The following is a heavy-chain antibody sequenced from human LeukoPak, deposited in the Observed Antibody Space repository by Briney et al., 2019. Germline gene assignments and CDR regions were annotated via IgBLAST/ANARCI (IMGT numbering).Heavy chain of an antibody. V-gene: IGHV4-59*01. D-gene: IGHD6-6*01. J-gene: IGHJ6*03. CDR3: ARDWGVSARPGYMDV. CDR2: IYYSGST. CDR1: GGSISNYY. Sequence: TSETLSLTCTVSGGSISNYYWSWIRQPPGKGLEWIGYIYYSGSTKYNPSLRSRVTISVDTSKNQFSLRLSSVTAADTAVYYCARDWGVSARPGYMDVWGKGTTVTVSS.